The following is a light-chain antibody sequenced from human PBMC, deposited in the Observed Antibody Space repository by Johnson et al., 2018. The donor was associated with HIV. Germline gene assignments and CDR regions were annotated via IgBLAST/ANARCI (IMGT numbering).Light chain of an antibody. CDR2: DNN. V-gene: IGLV1-51*01. CDR1: SSNIGKNY. CDR3: GTWDSSLSAYV. J-gene: IGLJ1*01. Sequence: QSALTQPPSVSAAPGQKVTISCSGSSSNIGKNYVSCHQQFPGTAPKLLIYDNNKRPSGIPDRISGSKSGTSATLGITGLQTGDEADYYCGTWDSSLSAYVFGTGTKVTVV.